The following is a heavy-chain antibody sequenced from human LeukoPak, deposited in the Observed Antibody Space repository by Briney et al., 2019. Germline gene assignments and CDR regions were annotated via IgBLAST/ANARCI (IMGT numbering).Heavy chain of an antibody. Sequence: GGSLRLSCAASGFTFSSYGMSWVRQAPGKGLEWVSAISGSGGSTYYADSVKGRFTISRDNSKNTLYLQMNSLRAEDTAVYYCAKDLISAIPIDYFDYWGQGTLVTVSS. D-gene: IGHD2-2*01. CDR2: ISGSGGST. J-gene: IGHJ4*02. CDR3: AKDLISAIPIDYFDY. V-gene: IGHV3-23*01. CDR1: GFTFSSYG.